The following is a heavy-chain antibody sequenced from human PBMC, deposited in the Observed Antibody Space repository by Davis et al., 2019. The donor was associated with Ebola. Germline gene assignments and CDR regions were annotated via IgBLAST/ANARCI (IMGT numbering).Heavy chain of an antibody. CDR2: IRRKANSYAT. D-gene: IGHD6-19*01. CDR3: TTSDYSSCWYRWNHYYGMDV. J-gene: IGHJ6*02. V-gene: IGHV3-73*01. CDR1: GFTFSGSA. Sequence: GESLKISCAASGFTFSGSAMHWVRQASGKGLEWVGRIRRKANSYATAYAASVKGRFTISRDDSKNTAYLQMNSLKTEDTAVEYCTTSDYSSCWYRWNHYYGMDVWGQGTTVTVSS.